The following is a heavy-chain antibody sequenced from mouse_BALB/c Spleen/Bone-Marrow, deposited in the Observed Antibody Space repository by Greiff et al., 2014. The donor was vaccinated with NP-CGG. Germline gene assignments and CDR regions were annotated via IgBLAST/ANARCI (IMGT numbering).Heavy chain of an antibody. J-gene: IGHJ3*01. CDR1: GFSLTGYG. V-gene: IGHV2-6-7*01. CDR3: AREPTVVAGCWFAY. CDR2: IWGDGST. Sequence: QVQLKHSGPGLVAPSQSLSITCTVSGFSLTGYGVNWVRQPPGKGLEWLGTIWGDGSTDYNSALKSRLSISKDNSKSQVFLKTNSLQTDDAARYYCAREPTVVAGCWFAYWGPGTLVTVSA. D-gene: IGHD1-1*01.